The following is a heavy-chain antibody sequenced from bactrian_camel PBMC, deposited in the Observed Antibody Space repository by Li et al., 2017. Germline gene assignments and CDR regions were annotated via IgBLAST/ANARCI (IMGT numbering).Heavy chain of an antibody. D-gene: IGHD5*01. J-gene: IGHJ4*01. Sequence: VQLVESGGGSVQAGGSLRLSCAASEFTSRDTCMGWFRQVPRQARESVASVYLGSNGRDETTYADSVKGRFTVSRDNAKNTLYLQLNSLKAEDTAMYYCTRETAWVGYHEFAEYWGQGTQVTVS. CDR2: VYLGSNGRDET. V-gene: IGHV3S42*01. CDR3: TRETAWVGYHEFAEY. CDR1: EFTSRDTC.